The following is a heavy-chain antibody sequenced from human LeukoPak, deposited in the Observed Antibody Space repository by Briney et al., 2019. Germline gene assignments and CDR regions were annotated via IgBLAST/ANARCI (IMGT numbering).Heavy chain of an antibody. CDR3: ARSSHWGPY. Sequence: SETLSLTCTVSGGSINNTLFYWGWIRQPPGKGLEWIGTVYYDGINYSSPSLKSRVATSVDTSKNQFSLRLSSVTAADTAVYYCARSSHWGPYWGQGILVTVSS. D-gene: IGHD3-16*01. CDR2: VYYDGIN. CDR1: GGSINNTLFY. J-gene: IGHJ4*02. V-gene: IGHV4-39*07.